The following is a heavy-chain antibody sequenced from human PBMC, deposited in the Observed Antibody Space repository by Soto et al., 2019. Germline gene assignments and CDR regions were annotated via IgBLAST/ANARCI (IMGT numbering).Heavy chain of an antibody. CDR3: ATHGLGVSSPPYFDT. CDR1: GGTFSGYV. Sequence: QLVQSGSEVKKPGSSVKVSCQASGGTFSGYVVTWVRQAPGQGLEWMGEFVPLFGTTNYAQRFSGRITITAEESTSTAYMELRPLRSDDTAVYYCATHGLGVSSPPYFDTWGQGTLVTVSS. D-gene: IGHD3-16*01. CDR2: FVPLFGTT. J-gene: IGHJ4*02. V-gene: IGHV1-69*01.